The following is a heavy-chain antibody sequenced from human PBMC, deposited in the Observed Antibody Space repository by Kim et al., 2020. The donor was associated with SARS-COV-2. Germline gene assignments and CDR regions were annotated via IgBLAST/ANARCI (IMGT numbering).Heavy chain of an antibody. CDR2: INHSGST. Sequence: SETLSLTCAVYGGSFSGYYWSWIRQPPGKGLEWIGEINHSGSTNYNPSLKSRVTISVDTSKNQFSLKLSSVTAADTAVYYCARGRRLSMVRGVINAFDIWGQGTMVTVSS. CDR3: ARGRRLSMVRGVINAFDI. D-gene: IGHD3-10*01. J-gene: IGHJ3*02. V-gene: IGHV4-34*01. CDR1: GGSFSGYY.